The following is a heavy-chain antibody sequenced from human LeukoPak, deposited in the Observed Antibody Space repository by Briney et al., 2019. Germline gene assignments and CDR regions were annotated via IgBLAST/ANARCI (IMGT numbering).Heavy chain of an antibody. CDR1: GYTFTSYG. Sequence: GASVKVSCKASGYTFTSYGINWVRQATGQGLEWMGWMNPNSGNTGYAQKFQGRVTMTRNTSISTAYMELSSLRSEDTAVYYCARPKPSRDGYNLWYWGQGTLVTVSS. CDR3: ARPKPSRDGYNLWY. CDR2: MNPNSGNT. D-gene: IGHD5-24*01. V-gene: IGHV1-8*02. J-gene: IGHJ4*02.